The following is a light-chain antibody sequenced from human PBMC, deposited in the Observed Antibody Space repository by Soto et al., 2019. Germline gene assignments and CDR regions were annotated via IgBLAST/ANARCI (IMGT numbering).Light chain of an antibody. V-gene: IGKV1-27*01. CDR2: GAS. CDR3: QKYDGAPLT. J-gene: IGKJ4*01. Sequence: DIQMTQSPSSLSASVGDRVTITCRASQGISSYLAWYQQKPGKVPKLLIYGASTLQSGVPSRFSGSASGTDFTLTISSLQPEDVATYYCQKYDGAPLTFGGGTQVAIK. CDR1: QGISSY.